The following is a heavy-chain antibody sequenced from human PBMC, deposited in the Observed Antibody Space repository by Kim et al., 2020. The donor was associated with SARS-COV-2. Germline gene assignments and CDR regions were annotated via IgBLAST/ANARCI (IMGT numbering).Heavy chain of an antibody. Sequence: GGSLRLSCVASGFTFSNNWMSWVRQAPGKGLEWVANINQDGNRKNYMDSVKGRFTISRDNAKSSFYLQMNSLGVEDTAVYYCARDGDWNFDYWGQGTLVTVSS. CDR1: GFTFSNNW. V-gene: IGHV3-7*01. J-gene: IGHJ4*02. D-gene: IGHD2-21*02. CDR3: ARDGDWNFDY. CDR2: INQDGNRK.